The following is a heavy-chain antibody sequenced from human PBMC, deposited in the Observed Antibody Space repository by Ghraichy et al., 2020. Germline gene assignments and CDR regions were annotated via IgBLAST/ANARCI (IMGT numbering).Heavy chain of an antibody. D-gene: IGHD6-13*01. CDR2: IPRDSSST. CDR1: GFTFSSYW. CDR3: ARGETVSSWSTFDY. J-gene: IGHJ4*02. V-gene: IGHV3-74*01. Sequence: GGSLRLSCAASGFTFSSYWMHWLRQSPGKGLVWVSRIPRDSSSTTYADSVKGRFTISRDNAKNTLYLQMYSLRAEDTAVYYCARGETVSSWSTFDYWGRGTLVTVSS.